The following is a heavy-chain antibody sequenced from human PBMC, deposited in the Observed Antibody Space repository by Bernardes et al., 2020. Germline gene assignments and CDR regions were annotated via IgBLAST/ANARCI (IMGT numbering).Heavy chain of an antibody. CDR1: GFTFSSYW. CDR2: IKQDGSEK. D-gene: IGHD4-17*01. V-gene: IGHV3-7*01. Sequence: VWSLSLSCAASGFTFSSYWMSWVRQAPGQGLEWVANIKQDGSEKYYVDSVKGRFTISRDNAKNSLYLQMNSLRAEDTAVYYCAREYGDYADYWGQGTLVTVSS. CDR3: AREYGDYADY. J-gene: IGHJ4*02.